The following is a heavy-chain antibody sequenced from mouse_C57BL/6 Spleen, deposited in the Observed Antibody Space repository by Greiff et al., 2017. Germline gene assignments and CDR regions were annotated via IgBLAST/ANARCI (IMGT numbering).Heavy chain of an antibody. Sequence: VQLQQSGAELVKPGASVKLSCKASGYTFTSYWMHWVKQRPGQGLDWIGYINPSSGYTKYNQKFKDKATLTADKSSSTAYMQLSSLTYEDSAVYYGAGDKDCDSDYAMDYWGQGTSVTVSS. CDR1: GYTFTSYW. CDR2: INPSSGYT. CDR3: AGDKDCDSDYAMDY. D-gene: IGHD3-2*01. J-gene: IGHJ4*01. V-gene: IGHV1-7*01.